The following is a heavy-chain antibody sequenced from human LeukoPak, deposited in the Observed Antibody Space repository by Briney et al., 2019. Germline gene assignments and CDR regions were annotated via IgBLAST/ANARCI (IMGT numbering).Heavy chain of an antibody. CDR3: ARARNNYDVSGFSALDY. CDR2: IWYDGTNE. J-gene: IGHJ4*02. Sequence: GGSLRLSCAASGFTFSSYEMNWVRQAPGKGLEWVAVIWYDGTNENYSDSLRGRFTISRDNSKNTLYLQMNSLRAEDTAVYYCARARNNYDVSGFSALDYCGQGTLVTVSS. V-gene: IGHV3-33*08. D-gene: IGHD3-22*01. CDR1: GFTFSSYE.